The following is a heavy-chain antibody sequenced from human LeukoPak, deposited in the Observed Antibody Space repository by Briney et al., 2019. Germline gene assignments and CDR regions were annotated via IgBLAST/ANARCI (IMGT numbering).Heavy chain of an antibody. CDR3: AGGRDGYNGVDY. V-gene: IGHV4-34*01. CDR2: INHSGST. D-gene: IGHD5-24*01. J-gene: IGHJ4*02. Sequence: SDTLSLTCAVYGGSFSGYYWSWIRQPPGKGLEWIGEINHSGSTNYNPSLKSRVTISVDTSKNQFSLKLSSVTAADTAVYYCAGGRDGYNGVDYWGQGTLVTVSS. CDR1: GGSFSGYY.